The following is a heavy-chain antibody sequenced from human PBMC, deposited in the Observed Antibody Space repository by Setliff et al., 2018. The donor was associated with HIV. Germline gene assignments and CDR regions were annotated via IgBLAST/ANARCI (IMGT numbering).Heavy chain of an antibody. J-gene: IGHJ3*02. D-gene: IGHD5-18*01. CDR2: ILYSGST. Sequence: PSETLSLTCTVSGGSFSTYYWSWIRQPPGKGLEWIGYILYSGSTNYNPSLKSRVTISVDSSKNQFSLNLTSVTPADTAVYYCARSNSIKGYSYGPDAFDIWGQGTMVTVSS. V-gene: IGHV4-59*01. CDR1: GGSFSTYY. CDR3: ARSNSIKGYSYGPDAFDI.